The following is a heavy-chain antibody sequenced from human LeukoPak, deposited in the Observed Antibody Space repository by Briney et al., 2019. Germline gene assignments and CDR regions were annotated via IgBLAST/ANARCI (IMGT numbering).Heavy chain of an antibody. CDR3: ARHLRLWLPDY. CDR2: IYYGGST. CDR1: GGSISSSSYY. Sequence: TSETLSLTCTVSGGSISSSSYYWGWIRQPPGKGLEWLGSIYYGGSTYYNPPLKSRVTISVDTSKNQFSLKLSSVTAADTAVYYCARHLRLWLPDYWGQGTLVTVSS. J-gene: IGHJ4*02. D-gene: IGHD6-19*01. V-gene: IGHV4-39*01.